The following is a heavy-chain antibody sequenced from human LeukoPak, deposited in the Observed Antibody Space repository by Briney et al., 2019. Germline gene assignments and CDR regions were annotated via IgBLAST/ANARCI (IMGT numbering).Heavy chain of an antibody. Sequence: ASVKVSCKASGYTFISYGISWVRQAPGQGLEWMGWISVYNGNTNYAQKLQGRVTVTTDTSTSTAYMELRSLRSDDSAVYFCARVPIPPYSSSWYQPFDYWGQGTLVTVSS. CDR3: ARVPIPPYSSSWYQPFDY. CDR2: ISVYNGNT. D-gene: IGHD6-13*01. J-gene: IGHJ4*02. V-gene: IGHV1-18*01. CDR1: GYTFISYG.